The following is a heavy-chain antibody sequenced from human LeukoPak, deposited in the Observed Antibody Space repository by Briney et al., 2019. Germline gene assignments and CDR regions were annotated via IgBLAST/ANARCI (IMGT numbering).Heavy chain of an antibody. CDR2: TWYDGSNE. CDR1: GFTFSSYG. V-gene: IGHV3-33*01. D-gene: IGHD3-10*01. J-gene: IGHJ4*02. Sequence: PGGSLRLSCAASGFTFSSYGMHWVRQAPGKGLEWVAVTWYDGSNEYYADSVKGRFTISRDNSKNTLYLQMNSLRAEDTAVYYCARDYYGSGSYYHDYWGQGTLVTVSS. CDR3: ARDYYGSGSYYHDY.